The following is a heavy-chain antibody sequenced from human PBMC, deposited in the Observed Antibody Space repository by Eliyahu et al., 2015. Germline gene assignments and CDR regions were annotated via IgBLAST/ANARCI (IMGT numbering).Heavy chain of an antibody. D-gene: IGHD3-22*01. CDR2: ISXSGITT. Sequence: EVQLLESGGGXVQPGGSLRLSCAASGFTFSXXGMXWVRQAPGKGLERVXSISXSGITTYYADSVKGRFTISRDNSKNTLYLQMNSLRAEDTAVYYCVKVGYDRSGYYEDYWGQGTLVTVSS. V-gene: IGHV3-23*01. CDR3: VKVGYDRSGYYEDY. J-gene: IGHJ4*02. CDR1: GFTFSXXG.